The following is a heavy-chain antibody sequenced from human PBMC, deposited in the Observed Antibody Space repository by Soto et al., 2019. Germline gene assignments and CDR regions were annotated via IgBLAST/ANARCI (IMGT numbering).Heavy chain of an antibody. CDR3: ARDFSNPKDGYYYYGMDV. CDR1: GGSISSSNW. V-gene: IGHV4-4*02. J-gene: IGHJ6*02. Sequence: SETLSLTCAVSGGSISSSNWWSWVRQPPGKGLEWIGEIYHSGSTNYNPSLKSRVTISVDKSKNQFSLKLSSVTAADTAVYYCARDFSNPKDGYYYYGMDVWGQGTTVTVSS. CDR2: IYHSGST. D-gene: IGHD4-4*01.